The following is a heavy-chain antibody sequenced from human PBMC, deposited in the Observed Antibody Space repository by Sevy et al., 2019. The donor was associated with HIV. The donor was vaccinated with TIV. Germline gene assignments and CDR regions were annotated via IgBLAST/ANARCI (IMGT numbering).Heavy chain of an antibody. CDR2: FDPQDGDT. Sequence: ASVKVSCKVAGYSLTELSMNWVRQVPGKGLEWMGGFDPQDGDTIHARKLQGRVTMTEDTSTDTAYMELTRLRSGDTAVYYCATVKPSLVTVVPAAFDVCGQGQWSPSPQ. CDR1: GYSLTELS. V-gene: IGHV1-24*01. J-gene: IGHJ3*01. D-gene: IGHD2-2*01. CDR3: ATVKPSLVTVVPAAFDV.